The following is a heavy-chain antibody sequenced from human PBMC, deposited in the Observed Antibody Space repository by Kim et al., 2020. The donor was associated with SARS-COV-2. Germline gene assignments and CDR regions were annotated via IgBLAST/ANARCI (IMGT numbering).Heavy chain of an antibody. Sequence: SETLSLTCTVSGGSISSYYWSCIRQPPGKGLEWIGYIYYSGSTNYNPSLKSRVTISVDTSKNQFSLKLSSVTAADTAVYYCARLGVATIRGASLGVGDGMDVWGQGTTVTVSS. CDR1: GGSISSYY. D-gene: IGHD5-12*01. CDR2: IYYSGST. J-gene: IGHJ6*02. CDR3: ARLGVATIRGASLGVGDGMDV. V-gene: IGHV4-59*01.